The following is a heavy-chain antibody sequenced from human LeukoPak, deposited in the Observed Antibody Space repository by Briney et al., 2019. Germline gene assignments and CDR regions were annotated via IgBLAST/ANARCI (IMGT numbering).Heavy chain of an antibody. V-gene: IGHV3-48*02. CDR1: GFTFSDSA. J-gene: IGHJ4*02. D-gene: IGHD3-9*01. CDR3: ARDFLTGYFDY. Sequence: GGSLRLSCEASGFTFSDSAMNWVRQAPGKGLEWVSYISSSGSAKYYADSVKGRFTISRDNVKNSLFLQMNSLSDEDTAVYYCARDFLTGYFDYWGQGTLVTVSS. CDR2: ISSSGSAK.